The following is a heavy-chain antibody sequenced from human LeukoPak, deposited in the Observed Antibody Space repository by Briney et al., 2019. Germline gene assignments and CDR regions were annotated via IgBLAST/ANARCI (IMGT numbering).Heavy chain of an antibody. Sequence: ASVKVSCKASGYTFTSYGISWVRQAPGQGLEWMGWISAYNGNTNYAQKLQGRVTMTTDTSTSTAYMELRSLRSDDTAVYYCARDSSGWSTNWFEPWGQGTLVTVSS. CDR3: ARDSSGWSTNWFEP. J-gene: IGHJ5*02. CDR2: ISAYNGNT. D-gene: IGHD6-19*01. V-gene: IGHV1-18*01. CDR1: GYTFTSYG.